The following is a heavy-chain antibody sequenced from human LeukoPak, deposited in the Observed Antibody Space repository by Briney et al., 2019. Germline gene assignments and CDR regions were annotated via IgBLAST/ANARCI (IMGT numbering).Heavy chain of an antibody. CDR3: ARGGWFGEFPYYMDV. CDR2: IIPIFGTA. Sequence: GASVKVSCKASGGTFSSYAISWVRQAPGQGLEWMGGIIPIFGTANYAQKFQGRVTITRNTSISTAYMELSSLRSEDTAVYYCARGGWFGEFPYYMDVWGKGTTVTVSS. V-gene: IGHV1-69*05. J-gene: IGHJ6*03. D-gene: IGHD3-10*01. CDR1: GGTFSSYA.